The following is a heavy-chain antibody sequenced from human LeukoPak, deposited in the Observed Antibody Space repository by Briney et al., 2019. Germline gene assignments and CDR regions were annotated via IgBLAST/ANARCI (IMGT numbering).Heavy chain of an antibody. Sequence: SETLSLTCTVSGDSINSYSWKWIRQSAGRGLEWIGRFYTSENTNYNPSLKRRVTISVDTTKNQFSLKLSSVTAADTAVYYCARGFFDYMDVSGKGTTVIVSS. CDR1: GDSINSYS. D-gene: IGHD3-3*01. V-gene: IGHV4-4*07. J-gene: IGHJ6*03. CDR2: FYTSENT. CDR3: ARGFFDYMDV.